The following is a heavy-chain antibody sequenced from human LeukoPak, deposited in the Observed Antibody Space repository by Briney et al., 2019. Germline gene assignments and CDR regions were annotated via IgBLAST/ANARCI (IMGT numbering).Heavy chain of an antibody. Sequence: SETLSLTCTVSGGSISSYYWSWIRQPPGKGLEWIGYIYSSGSTNYNPSLKSRVTISVDTSKNQFSLNLSSVTAADTAVYYCARGGYYGSGSDDAFDIWGQGTMVTVSS. CDR3: ARGGYYGSGSDDAFDI. J-gene: IGHJ3*02. V-gene: IGHV4-59*01. CDR1: GGSISSYY. CDR2: IYSSGST. D-gene: IGHD3-10*01.